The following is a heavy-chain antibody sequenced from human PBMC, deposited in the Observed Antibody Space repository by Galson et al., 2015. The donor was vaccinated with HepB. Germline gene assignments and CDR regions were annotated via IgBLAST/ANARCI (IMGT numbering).Heavy chain of an antibody. CDR3: ARSHTTWYEVADY. CDR1: GFTFSSYS. J-gene: IGHJ4*02. CDR2: ISSSSNNI. D-gene: IGHD6-13*01. Sequence: SLRLSCAASGFTFSSYSMNWVRQAPGKGLEWVSYISSSSNNIYYADSVKGRCTVSRENAENSLSLQMNSLRAEDTAVYYCARSHTTWYEVADYWGQGTLVTVSS. V-gene: IGHV3-48*04.